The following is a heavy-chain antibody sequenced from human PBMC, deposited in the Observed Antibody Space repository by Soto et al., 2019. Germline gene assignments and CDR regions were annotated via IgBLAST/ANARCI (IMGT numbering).Heavy chain of an antibody. CDR3: AKDLFHRSSSPYI. Sequence: EVQLLESGGGLVQPGGSLRLSCAASGFTFSSYAMSWVRQAPGKGLEWVSAIRGSGGSTYYADAVKGRFTISRDNSKNTMYLQMNSLRAEDTAVYYCAKDLFHRSSSPYIWGQGTLVTVSS. V-gene: IGHV3-23*01. CDR1: GFTFSSYA. D-gene: IGHD6-13*01. CDR2: IRGSGGST. J-gene: IGHJ4*02.